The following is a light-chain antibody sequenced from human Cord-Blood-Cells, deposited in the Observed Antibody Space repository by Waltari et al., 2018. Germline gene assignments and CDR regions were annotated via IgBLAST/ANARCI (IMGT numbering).Light chain of an antibody. CDR1: QSISSY. CDR3: QQSYSTPWT. Sequence: DIQMTQSPFSLSASVGGRVPITCRASQSISSYLNWYQQKPGKAPKLLIYAASSLQSGVPSRFSGSGSGTDFTLTISSLQPEDFATYYCQQSYSTPWTFGQGTKVEIK. CDR2: AAS. V-gene: IGKV1-39*01. J-gene: IGKJ1*01.